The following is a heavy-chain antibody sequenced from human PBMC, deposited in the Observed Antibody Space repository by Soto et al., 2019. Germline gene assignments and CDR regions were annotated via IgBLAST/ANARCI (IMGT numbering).Heavy chain of an antibody. Sequence: ASVKVSCKASGYTFTGYYMHWVRQAPGQGLEWMGWINPNSGGTNYAQKFQGWVTMTRDTSISTAYMELSRLRSDDTAVYYCARDARDGYNRVFDYWGQGTVVTVYS. J-gene: IGHJ4*02. V-gene: IGHV1-2*04. CDR3: ARDARDGYNRVFDY. D-gene: IGHD5-12*01. CDR1: GYTFTGYY. CDR2: INPNSGGT.